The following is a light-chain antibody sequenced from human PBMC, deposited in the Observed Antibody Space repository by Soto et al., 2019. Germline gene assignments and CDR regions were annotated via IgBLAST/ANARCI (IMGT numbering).Light chain of an antibody. CDR1: QTVSSY. V-gene: IGKV3-11*01. CDR2: DAS. J-gene: IGKJ3*01. Sequence: EIVLTQSPVTLSLSPGDRATLSCRASQTVSSYLAWYQQKPGQAPRLLIYDASNRATGIPARFSGSGSGTDFTLTISSLEPEDFAVYYCQQRSNWPGTFGPGTKVDIK. CDR3: QQRSNWPGT.